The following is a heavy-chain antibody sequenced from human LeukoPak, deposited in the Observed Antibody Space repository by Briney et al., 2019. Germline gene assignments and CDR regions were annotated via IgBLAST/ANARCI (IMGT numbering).Heavy chain of an antibody. CDR1: GLTVRSNY. CDR2: IYSGGST. V-gene: IGHV3-53*01. CDR3: ARVRVGD. D-gene: IGHD3-16*01. Sequence: GGSLRLSCAASGLTVRSNYMSWVRQAPGKGLEWVSVIYSGGSTYYADSVKGRFTISRDNSENTLYLQMNSLRAEDTAVYYCARVRVGDWGQGTLVTVSS. J-gene: IGHJ4*02.